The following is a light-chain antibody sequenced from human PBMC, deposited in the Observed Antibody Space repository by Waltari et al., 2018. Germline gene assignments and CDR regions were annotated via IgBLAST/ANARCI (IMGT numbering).Light chain of an antibody. J-gene: IGKJ3*01. CDR2: ATS. Sequence: IQLTQSPSFLSASVGDRVIITCRASQGINNYLAWYQQTTVKAPKLLIYATSTLQSGVPSRFSGSGSGTEFTLTISSLQPEDFATYYCQQLNSYPRFTFGPGTKVDVK. CDR1: QGINNY. CDR3: QQLNSYPRFT. V-gene: IGKV1-9*01.